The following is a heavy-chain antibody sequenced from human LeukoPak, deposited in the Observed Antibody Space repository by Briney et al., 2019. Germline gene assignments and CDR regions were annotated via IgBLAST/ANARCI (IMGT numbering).Heavy chain of an antibody. CDR2: IIPIFGTA. D-gene: IGHD3-22*01. J-gene: IGHJ4*02. CDR3: AREGYYDSSGYLLGFDY. V-gene: IGHV1-69*01. Sequence: GSSVKVSCKASGGTFSSYAISWVRQAPGQGLEWMGGIIPIFGTANYAQKFQGRVTITADESTSTAYMELSSLRSEDTAVYYCAREGYYDSSGYLLGFDYWGQGTLVTVSS. CDR1: GGTFSSYA.